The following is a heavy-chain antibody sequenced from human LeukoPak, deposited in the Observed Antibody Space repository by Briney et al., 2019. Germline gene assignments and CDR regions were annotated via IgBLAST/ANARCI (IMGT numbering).Heavy chain of an antibody. D-gene: IGHD5-18*01. CDR1: GLNLSSYG. CDR2: SSGSGGST. CDR3: AKQTAVEGGYYHY. Sequence: GESLRLSCIGSGLNLSSYGMSWVRQAPGKGLEWVSSSSGSGGSTYYADSVKGRFTISRDSSENTLYLKMSSLRVEDTAVYFCAKQTAVEGGYYHYWGQGTLVTV. V-gene: IGHV3-23*01. J-gene: IGHJ4*02.